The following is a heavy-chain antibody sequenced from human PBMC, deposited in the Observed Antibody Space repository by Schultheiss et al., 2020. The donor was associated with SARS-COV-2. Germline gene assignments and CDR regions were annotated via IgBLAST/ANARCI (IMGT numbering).Heavy chain of an antibody. CDR1: GYSFTSYW. Sequence: GGSLRLSCKGSGYSFTSYWIGWVRQMPGKGLEWMGIIYPGDSDTRYSPSFQGQVTISADKSISTTYLQWSSLKASDTAMYYCARHKYYDFWSGHYYYGMDVWGQGTTVTVSS. J-gene: IGHJ6*02. D-gene: IGHD3-3*01. CDR3: ARHKYYDFWSGHYYYGMDV. CDR2: IYPGDSDT. V-gene: IGHV5-51*01.